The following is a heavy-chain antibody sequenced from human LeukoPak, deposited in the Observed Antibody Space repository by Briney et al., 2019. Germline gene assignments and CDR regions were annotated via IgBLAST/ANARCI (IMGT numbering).Heavy chain of an antibody. CDR3: ARQRRDTAMVTWFDP. J-gene: IGHJ5*02. CDR2: INHSGST. Sequence: NPSETLSLTCAVYGGSFSGYYWSWIRQPPGKGLEWIGEINHSGSTNYNPSLKSRVTISVDTSKNQFSLKLSSVTAADTAVYYCARQRRDTAMVTWFDPWGQGTLVTVSS. D-gene: IGHD5-18*01. CDR1: GGSFSGYY. V-gene: IGHV4-34*01.